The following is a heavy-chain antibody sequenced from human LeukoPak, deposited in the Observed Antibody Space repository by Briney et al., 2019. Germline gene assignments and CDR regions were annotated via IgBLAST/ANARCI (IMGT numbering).Heavy chain of an antibody. CDR1: GGSFSGYY. Sequence: PSETLSLTCAVYGGSFSGYYWSGIRQPPGKGLEWIGEINHSGSTNYNPSLKSRVTISVDTSKNQFSLKLSSVTAADTAVYYCARHGIAVAGTGWGQGTLVTVSS. CDR2: INHSGST. CDR3: ARHGIAVAGTG. V-gene: IGHV4-34*01. J-gene: IGHJ4*02. D-gene: IGHD6-19*01.